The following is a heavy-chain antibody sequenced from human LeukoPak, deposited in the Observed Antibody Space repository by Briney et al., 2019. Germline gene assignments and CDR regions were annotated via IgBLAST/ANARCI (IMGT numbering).Heavy chain of an antibody. D-gene: IGHD4-17*01. J-gene: IGHJ4*02. CDR2: VWYDGSNK. V-gene: IGHV3-33*01. Sequence: PGGSLRLSCAASGFTFSSYGMHWVRQAPGKGLEWVAVVWYDGSNKYYADSVKGRFTISRDNSKNTLYLQMNSLRAEDTAVYYCARAGYGDGSYFDYWGQGTLVTVSS. CDR3: ARAGYGDGSYFDY. CDR1: GFTFSSYG.